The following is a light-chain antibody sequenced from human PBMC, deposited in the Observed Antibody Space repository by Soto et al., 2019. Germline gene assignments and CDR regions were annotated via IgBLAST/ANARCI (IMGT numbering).Light chain of an antibody. Sequence: EIVLTQSPATLSLSPGERVTLSCRASQSVSRYLAWYQQKPGQAPRLLIYDASNRATGIPARFSGSGSGTDFTLTISSLEPEDFAVYYCQQRSNWSTFGQGTRLEIK. V-gene: IGKV3-11*01. J-gene: IGKJ5*01. CDR2: DAS. CDR1: QSVSRY. CDR3: QQRSNWST.